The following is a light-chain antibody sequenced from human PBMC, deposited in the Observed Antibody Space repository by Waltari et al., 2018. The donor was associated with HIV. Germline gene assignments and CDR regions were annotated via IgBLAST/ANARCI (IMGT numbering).Light chain of an antibody. V-gene: IGLV1-47*01. Sequence: QSVLTQPPSTSATPGQRVTILCSGASSHLGSHFVSWYQHLPRATPKPLIYESDRRPSGVPDRFSGSESGTSASLAISGLRSEDEADYYCAAWDNYLNAWVFGGGTRVTVL. CDR2: ESD. CDR1: SSHLGSHF. J-gene: IGLJ3*02. CDR3: AAWDNYLNAWV.